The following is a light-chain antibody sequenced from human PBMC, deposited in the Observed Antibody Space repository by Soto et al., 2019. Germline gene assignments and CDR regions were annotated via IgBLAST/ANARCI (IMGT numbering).Light chain of an antibody. J-gene: IGKJ4*01. V-gene: IGKV1-5*03. CDR2: KAS. Sequence: DLEMTPSPPALSASVGDRVTITCRASQSISSWLAWYQQKPGKAPKLLIYKASSLDSVVPSRFSGSGSGTEFTLTISSLQPDDFATYYCQQYNSYPLTFGGGTKVEI. CDR3: QQYNSYPLT. CDR1: QSISSW.